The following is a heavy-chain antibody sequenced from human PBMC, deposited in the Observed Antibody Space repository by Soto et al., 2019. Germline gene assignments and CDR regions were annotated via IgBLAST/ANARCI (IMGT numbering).Heavy chain of an antibody. D-gene: IGHD6-6*01. Sequence: ASVKVSCKAAGYTFTSYAMHWGRQAPGQRLEWMGWINAGNGNTKYSQKFQGRVTITRDTSASTAYMELSSLRSEDTAVYYCARGGSSHPSNWFDPWGQGTLVTVSS. J-gene: IGHJ5*02. CDR1: GYTFTSYA. V-gene: IGHV1-3*01. CDR2: INAGNGNT. CDR3: ARGGSSHPSNWFDP.